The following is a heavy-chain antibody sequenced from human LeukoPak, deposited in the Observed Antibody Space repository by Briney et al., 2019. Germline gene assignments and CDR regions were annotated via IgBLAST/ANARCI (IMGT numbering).Heavy chain of an antibody. CDR1: GYTFTSYG. CDR2: ISAYNGNT. V-gene: IGHV1-18*01. Sequence: ASGKVSCKAAGYTFTSYGISWVRQAPGQGREWMGWISAYNGNTKYAQKRQGRVTMTTDTATSTAYMELRSLRSDDTAVYYCARLAYGVPADFGYWGQGTLVTVSS. D-gene: IGHD2-2*01. CDR3: ARLAYGVPADFGY. J-gene: IGHJ4*02.